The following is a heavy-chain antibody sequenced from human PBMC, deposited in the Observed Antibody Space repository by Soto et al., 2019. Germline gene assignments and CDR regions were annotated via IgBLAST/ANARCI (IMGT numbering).Heavy chain of an antibody. J-gene: IGHJ4*02. V-gene: IGHV3-23*01. Sequence: GGSLRLSCAASGFTFSSYAMSWVRQAPGKWLEWVSLISGSGGSTYYADSVKGRFTISRHNSKNTLYLQLNSLSAEDTAVYSCANTPSYSANYRFHYWGQGTLVTVSS. D-gene: IGHD1-26*01. CDR3: ANTPSYSANYRFHY. CDR1: GFTFSSYA. CDR2: ISGSGGST.